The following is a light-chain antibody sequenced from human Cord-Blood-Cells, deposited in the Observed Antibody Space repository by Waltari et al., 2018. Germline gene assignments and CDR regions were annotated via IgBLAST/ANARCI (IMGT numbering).Light chain of an antibody. CDR1: SSDVGGYNY. CDR3: SSYTSSSTFGV. CDR2: DVS. J-gene: IGLJ3*02. Sequence: QSALTQPASVSGSPGQSITISCTGTSSDVGGYNYVSWYQQHPGKAPTLMIYDVSKRPSGVSNRFSGSKSGNTASLTISGLQAEDEADYYCSSYTSSSTFGVFGGGTKLTVL. V-gene: IGLV2-14*01.